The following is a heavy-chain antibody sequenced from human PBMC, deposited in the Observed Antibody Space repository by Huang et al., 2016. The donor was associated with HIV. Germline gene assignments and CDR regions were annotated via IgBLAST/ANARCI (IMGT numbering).Heavy chain of an antibody. CDR3: ARGDYYDSSGYHPGYFDY. Sequence: VQLIESGGGVVQPGKSLRLSCATSGFILSNYGMHWVRKAPGKGLKWVAFRRNDGMKKKYADSVRGRFTVGRDNGNNTLFLQMRSLGVDDTAVYYCARGDYYDSSGYHPGYFDYWGQGILVTVSS. D-gene: IGHD3-22*01. CDR2: RRNDGMKK. J-gene: IGHJ4*02. V-gene: IGHV3-33*04. CDR1: GFILSNYG.